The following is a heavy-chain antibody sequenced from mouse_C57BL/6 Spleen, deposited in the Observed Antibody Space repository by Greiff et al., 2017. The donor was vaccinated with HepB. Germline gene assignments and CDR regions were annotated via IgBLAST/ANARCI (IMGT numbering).Heavy chain of an antibody. CDR3: AGDGSYWYFDV. V-gene: IGHV1-22*01. Sequence: VQLQQSGPELVKPGASVKMSCKASGYTFTDYNMHWVKQSHGKSLEWIGYINPNNGGTSYTQKFKGKATLTVNKSSSTAYMELRSLTSEDSAVYYCAGDGSYWYFDVWGTGTTVTVSS. J-gene: IGHJ1*03. CDR1: GYTFTDYN. CDR2: INPNNGGT. D-gene: IGHD2-3*01.